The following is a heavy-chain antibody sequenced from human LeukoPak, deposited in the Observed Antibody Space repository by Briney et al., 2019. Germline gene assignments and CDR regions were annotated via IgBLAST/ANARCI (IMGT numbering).Heavy chain of an antibody. J-gene: IGHJ4*02. D-gene: IGHD5-12*01. Sequence: GGSLRLSCAASGFTVSNNYMSWVRQAPGKGLEWVSVIHSGGTTNYADSVQGRFTISRDNSKTTVYLHMNSLRAEDTAVYYCARDSDSGYGPFASWGQGTQVTVSS. CDR3: ARDSDSGYGPFAS. CDR1: GFTVSNNY. V-gene: IGHV3-53*01. CDR2: IHSGGTT.